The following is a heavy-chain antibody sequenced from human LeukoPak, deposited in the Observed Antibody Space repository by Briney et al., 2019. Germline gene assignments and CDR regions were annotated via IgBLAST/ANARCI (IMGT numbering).Heavy chain of an antibody. Sequence: KPSETLSLTCTVPGGSISSYYWSWLRQTPGKGREWIWFINYEGSTDYNPSLKSRVTISLDTSKNQFSLKVSSLTAADTARFYCARQPVAGILLNWHFDLWGRGTLVTVSS. D-gene: IGHD6-19*01. CDR3: ARQPVAGILLNWHFDL. CDR2: INYEGST. CDR1: GGSISSYY. V-gene: IGHV4-59*08. J-gene: IGHJ2*01.